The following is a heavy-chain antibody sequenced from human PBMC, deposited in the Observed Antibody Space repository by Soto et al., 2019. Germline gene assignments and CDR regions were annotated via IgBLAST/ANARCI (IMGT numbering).Heavy chain of an antibody. CDR3: TKLGATVDPTKPQEYFQQ. CDR2: ISGSGGST. Sequence: PGGSLRLSCAASGFTFSSYAMSWVRQAPWKGLEWASAISGSGGSTYYADSVKGRFTISRDNSKNTLYLQMNSLRAEDTAVYYCTKLGATVDPTKPQEYFQQWGQGTLVTVTS. D-gene: IGHD1-26*01. J-gene: IGHJ1*01. V-gene: IGHV3-23*01. CDR1: GFTFSSYA.